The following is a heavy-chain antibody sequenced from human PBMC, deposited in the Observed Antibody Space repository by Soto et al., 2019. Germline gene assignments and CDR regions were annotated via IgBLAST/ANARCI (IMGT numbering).Heavy chain of an antibody. Sequence: TLSLTCTVSGGSISSGGYYWSWIRQHPGKGLEWIGYIYYSGSTYYNPSPKSRVTISVDTSKNQFSLKLSSVTAADTAVYYCARADDYGEGWFDPWGQGTLVTVSS. CDR1: GGSISSGGYY. CDR2: IYYSGST. CDR3: ARADDYGEGWFDP. V-gene: IGHV4-31*03. J-gene: IGHJ5*02. D-gene: IGHD4-17*01.